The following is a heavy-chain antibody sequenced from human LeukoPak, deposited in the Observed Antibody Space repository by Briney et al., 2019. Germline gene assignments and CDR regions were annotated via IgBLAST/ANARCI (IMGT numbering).Heavy chain of an antibody. CDR2: MNPNSGKT. V-gene: IGHV1-8*01. Sequence: ASVKVSCKXSGYTFTSYEMNWVEQATGKGVEWMGWMNPNSGKTGYVQKFKGRVTMTRNRSISTAYMELSSLRSEDTAVYYCARLGRTPRPDYYYYLDVWGKGTTVTVSS. J-gene: IGHJ6*03. CDR3: ARLGRTPRPDYYYYLDV. CDR1: GYTFTSYE.